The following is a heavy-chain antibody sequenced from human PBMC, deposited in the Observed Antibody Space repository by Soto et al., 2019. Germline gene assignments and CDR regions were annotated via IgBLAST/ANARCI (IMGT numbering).Heavy chain of an antibody. J-gene: IGHJ6*02. CDR2: IYYSGST. D-gene: IGHD6-6*01. Sequence: PSETLSLTCTVSGGSVSSGSYYWSWIRQPPGKGLEWIGYIYYSGSTNYNPSLKSRVTISVDTSKNQFSLKLSSVTAADTAVYYCAREGGDGAARTGYYYYYGMDVWGQGTTVTVS. V-gene: IGHV4-61*01. CDR1: GGSVSSGSYY. CDR3: AREGGDGAARTGYYYYYGMDV.